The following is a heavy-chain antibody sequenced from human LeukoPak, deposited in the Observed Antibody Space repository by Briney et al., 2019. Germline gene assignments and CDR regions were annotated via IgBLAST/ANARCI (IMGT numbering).Heavy chain of an antibody. V-gene: IGHV4-31*03. CDR1: GGSISSGHYY. CDR2: IYYSGST. D-gene: IGHD1-14*01. Sequence: SQTLSLTCTVSGGSISSGHYYWTWIRQHPGKGLEWIGYIYYSGSTYYNPSLKSRVTISVDTSKNQFSLKLSSVTAADTAVYYCARGDRQSLVDYWGQGTLVTVSS. CDR3: ARGDRQSLVDY. J-gene: IGHJ4*02.